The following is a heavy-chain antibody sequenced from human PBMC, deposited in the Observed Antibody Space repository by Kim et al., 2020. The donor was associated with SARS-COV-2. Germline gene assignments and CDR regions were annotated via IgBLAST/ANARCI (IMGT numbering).Heavy chain of an antibody. J-gene: IGHJ4*02. V-gene: IGHV3-7*01. D-gene: IGHD2-15*01. CDR3: AYCSGGSCYYFDY. Sequence: YVDSVKGRYTISRDNAKNSLSLQMNSLRAEDTAVYYCAYCSGGSCYYFDYWGQGTLVTVSS.